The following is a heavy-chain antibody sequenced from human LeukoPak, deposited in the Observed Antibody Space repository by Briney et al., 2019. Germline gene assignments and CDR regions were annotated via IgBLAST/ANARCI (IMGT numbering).Heavy chain of an antibody. V-gene: IGHV1-2*02. CDR3: AREAICSSTTCYFDY. Sequence: GASVKVSCKASGYTFTSYGISWVRQAPGQGLEWMGWINPNSGGTNFAQKFRGRVTLTRDTSISTAYMELSRLRYDDTAMYYCAREAICSSTTCYFDYWGQGTLVTVSS. D-gene: IGHD2-2*01. CDR2: INPNSGGT. CDR1: GYTFTSYG. J-gene: IGHJ4*02.